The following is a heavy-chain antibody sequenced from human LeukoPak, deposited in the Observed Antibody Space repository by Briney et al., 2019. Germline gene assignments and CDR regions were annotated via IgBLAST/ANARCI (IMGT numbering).Heavy chain of an antibody. CDR1: GGSFSGYY. J-gene: IGHJ6*02. V-gene: IGHV4-34*01. Sequence: PSETLSLTCAVYGGSFSGYYWSWIRQPPGKGLEWIGEINHSGSTNYNPSLKSRVTISVDTSKNQFSLKLSSVTAADTAVYYCARDGSGSYPDGMDVWGQGTTVTVSS. D-gene: IGHD3-10*01. CDR2: INHSGST. CDR3: ARDGSGSYPDGMDV.